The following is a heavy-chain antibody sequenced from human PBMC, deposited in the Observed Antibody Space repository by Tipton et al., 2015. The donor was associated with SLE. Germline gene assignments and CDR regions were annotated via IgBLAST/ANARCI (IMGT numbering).Heavy chain of an antibody. CDR2: IYYSGST. Sequence: TLSLTCAVSGGSISSDNWWSWIRQPPGKGLEWIGYIYYSGSTNYNPSLKSRVTISVDTSKNQFSLKLSSVTAADTAVYYCARERRSYSSSSSGMDVWGQGTTVTVSS. V-gene: IGHV4-61*01. CDR1: GGSISSDNW. J-gene: IGHJ6*02. CDR3: ARERRSYSSSSSGMDV. D-gene: IGHD6-13*01.